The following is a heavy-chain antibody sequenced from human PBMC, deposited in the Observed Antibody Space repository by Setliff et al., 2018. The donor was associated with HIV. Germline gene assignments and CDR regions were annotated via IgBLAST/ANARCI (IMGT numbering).Heavy chain of an antibody. D-gene: IGHD7-27*01. V-gene: IGHV1-18*01. Sequence: ASVKVSCKASGHTFTSFGINWVRQAPGQGLEWMGWISANNGNTNYAQRLHDRVTMTTDTSTSTVYMELRSLRSDDTAVYYCARGGTGRPRPIDYWGQGTLVTVSS. CDR3: ARGGTGRPRPIDY. J-gene: IGHJ4*02. CDR1: GHTFTSFG. CDR2: ISANNGNT.